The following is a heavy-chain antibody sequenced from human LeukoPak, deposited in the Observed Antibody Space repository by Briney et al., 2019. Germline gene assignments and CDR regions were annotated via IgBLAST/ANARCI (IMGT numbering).Heavy chain of an antibody. D-gene: IGHD1-26*01. CDR3: ARDGIVSGDFDY. CDR1: GFTFSSYD. CDR2: ISGSGGST. J-gene: IGHJ4*02. V-gene: IGHV3-23*01. Sequence: GGSLRLSCAASGFTFSSYDMSWVRQAPGKGLEWVSAISGSGGSTYYADSVKGRFTISRDNSKNSLYLQMNSLRAEDTAVYYCARDGIVSGDFDYWGQGTLVTVSS.